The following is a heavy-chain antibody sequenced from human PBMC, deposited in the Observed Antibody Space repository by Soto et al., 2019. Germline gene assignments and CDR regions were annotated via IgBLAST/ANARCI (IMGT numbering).Heavy chain of an antibody. J-gene: IGHJ4*02. V-gene: IGHV3-33*01. CDR3: XXXXXXXXXXVLVHY. Sequence: QVQLVESGGGVVQPGRSLRLSCAASGFTFSSYGMHWVRQAPGKGLEWVAVIWYDGSNKYYADSVKGRFTISRDNSKNTLYLQMNSLRAEDTAVYXXXXXXXXXXXXVLVHYWGQGTLVTVSS. D-gene: IGHD2-21*01. CDR2: IWYDGSNK. CDR1: GFTFSSYG.